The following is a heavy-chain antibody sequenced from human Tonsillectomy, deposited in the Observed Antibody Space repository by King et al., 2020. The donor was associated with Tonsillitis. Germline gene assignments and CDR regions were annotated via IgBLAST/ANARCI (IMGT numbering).Heavy chain of an antibody. CDR3: ARDDRRYCSGGSCYSTFDY. D-gene: IGHD2-15*01. CDR1: GYTFTSYG. CDR2: ISAYNCNT. Sequence: VQLVESGAEVKKPGASVKVSCKASGYTFTSYGISWVRQAPGQGLEWMGWISAYNCNTNYAHKLQGRVTMTTDTSTSQADIELRSLRSDDTAVYYCARDDRRYCSGGSCYSTFDYWGQGTLVTVSS. J-gene: IGHJ4*02. V-gene: IGHV1-18*04.